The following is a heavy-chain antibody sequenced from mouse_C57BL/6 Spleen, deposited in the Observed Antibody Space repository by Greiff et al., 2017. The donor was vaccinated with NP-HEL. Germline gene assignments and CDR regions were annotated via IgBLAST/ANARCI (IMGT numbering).Heavy chain of an antibody. CDR2: IHPNSGST. CDR1: GYTFTSYW. J-gene: IGHJ2*01. V-gene: IGHV1-64*01. CDR3: AREGDAVYYFDY. Sequence: QVQLQQPGAELVKPGASVKLSCKASGYTFTSYWMHWVKQRPGQGLEWIGMIHPNSGSTNYNEKFKSKATLTVDKSSSTAYMQLSRLTSEDSAVYYCAREGDAVYYFDYWGQGTTLTVSS. D-gene: IGHD3-3*01.